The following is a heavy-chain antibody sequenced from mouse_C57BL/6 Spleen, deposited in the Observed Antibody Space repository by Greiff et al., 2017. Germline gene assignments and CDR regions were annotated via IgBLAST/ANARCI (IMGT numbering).Heavy chain of an antibody. V-gene: IGHV1-22*01. CDR1: GYTFTDYN. CDR3: ARLNYYGNQPWFAY. J-gene: IGHJ3*01. D-gene: IGHD2-1*01. CDR2: INPNNGGT. Sequence: VQLQQSGPELVKPGASVKMSCKASGYTFTDYNMHWVKQSHGKSLEWIGYINPNNGGTSYNQKFKGKATLTVNKSSSTAYMELRSLTSEDSAVYYCARLNYYGNQPWFAYWGQGTLVTVSA.